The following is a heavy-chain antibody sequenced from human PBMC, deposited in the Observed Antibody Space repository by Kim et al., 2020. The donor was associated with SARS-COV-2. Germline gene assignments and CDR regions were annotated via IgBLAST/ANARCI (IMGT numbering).Heavy chain of an antibody. CDR1: GFTFDDYA. D-gene: IGHD2-2*01. V-gene: IGHV3-9*01. J-gene: IGHJ3*02. CDR2: ISWNSGSI. CDR3: AKDYCSSTSCSGDAFDI. Sequence: GGSLRLSCAASGFTFDDYAMHWVRQAPGKGLEWVSGISWNSGSIGYADSVKGRFTISRDNAKNSLYLQMNSLRAEDTALYYCAKDYCSSTSCSGDAFDIWGQGTMVTVSS.